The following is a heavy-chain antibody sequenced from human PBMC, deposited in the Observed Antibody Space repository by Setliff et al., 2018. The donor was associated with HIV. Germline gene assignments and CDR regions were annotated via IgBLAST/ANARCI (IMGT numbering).Heavy chain of an antibody. D-gene: IGHD5-18*01. V-gene: IGHV4-34*12. CDR1: GGSFNGYY. J-gene: IGHJ3*01. Sequence: SETLFLTCAVYGGSFNGYYRSWIRQPPGKGLEWIGEVIHSGSTNYNPSLKSRVTISVDTSKNQFSLKLSSVTAADTAVYYCAREWSYGAFDTFDVWGQGTMVTVSS. CDR3: AREWSYGAFDTFDV. CDR2: VIHSGST.